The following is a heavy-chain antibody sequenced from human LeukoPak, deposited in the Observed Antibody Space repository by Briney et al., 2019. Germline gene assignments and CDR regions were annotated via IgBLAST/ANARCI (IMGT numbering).Heavy chain of an antibody. D-gene: IGHD2-15*01. V-gene: IGHV5-51*01. CDR1: GYSFTTYW. CDR2: IYPGDSDT. CDR3: ARPRRGGGCDGAFDI. J-gene: IGHJ3*02. Sequence: GESLKISCEGSGYSFTTYWIGWVRQMPGKGLEWMGIIYPGDSDTRYSPSFQGQVTISADRSITTAYLQWSSLKASDTAMYYCARPRRGGGCDGAFDIWGQGTMVTVSS.